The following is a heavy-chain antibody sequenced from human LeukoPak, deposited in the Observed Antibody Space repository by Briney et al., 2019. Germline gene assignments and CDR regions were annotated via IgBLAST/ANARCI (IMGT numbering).Heavy chain of an antibody. V-gene: IGHV4-61*01. CDR3: ARMDSSGWYDY. J-gene: IGHJ4*02. Sequence: SETLSLTCTVSGGSISSSSDYWSWIRQPPGKGLEWIGYIYYSGSTNYNPSLKSRVTISVDTSKNQFSLRLSSVTAADTAVYYCARMDSSGWYDYWGQGTLVTVSS. D-gene: IGHD6-19*01. CDR2: IYYSGST. CDR1: GGSISSSSDY.